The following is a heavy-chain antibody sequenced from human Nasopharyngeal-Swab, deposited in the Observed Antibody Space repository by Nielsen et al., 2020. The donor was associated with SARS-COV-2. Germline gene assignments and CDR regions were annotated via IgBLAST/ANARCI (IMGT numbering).Heavy chain of an antibody. V-gene: IGHV5-51*01. CDR1: GYNFSSYW. CDR2: IYPGDSDT. J-gene: IGHJ6*02. Sequence: GESLKISCKASGYNFSSYWIGWVRQMPGRGLEWMGIIYPGDSDTRYSPSFQGQVTISVDKSINTAFFHSSSLKASDIDTYYCARSGTYYGMDVWGQGTTVIVSS. CDR3: ARSGTYYGMDV. D-gene: IGHD1-26*01.